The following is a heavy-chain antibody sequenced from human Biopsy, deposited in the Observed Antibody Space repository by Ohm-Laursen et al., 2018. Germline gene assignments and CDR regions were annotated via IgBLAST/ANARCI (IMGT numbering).Heavy chain of an antibody. CDR2: INQSGST. CDR3: ARVPLPGIGAAYQGRFLYGMDV. CDR1: GGSFNGYF. J-gene: IGHJ6*02. V-gene: IGHV4-34*01. Sequence: SDTLSLTCAVYGGSFNGYFWSWIRQPPGKGLEWIGDINQSGSTNYSPSLKSRVTISVDTAKKQLSLSLRSVTAADTAVYYCARVPLPGIGAAYQGRFLYGMDVWGQGTTVSVSS. D-gene: IGHD6-13*01.